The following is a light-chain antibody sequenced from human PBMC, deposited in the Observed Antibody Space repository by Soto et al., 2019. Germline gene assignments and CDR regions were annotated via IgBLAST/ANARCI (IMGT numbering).Light chain of an antibody. CDR2: GAS. CDR1: QSVSSD. Sequence: EIVMTQSPATLSVSPGERATVCCRASQSVSSDLAWYHQKPGQAPRLLIYGASTRATGIPARFSGSGSGTEFTLTINSLQSEDFAVYYCQQYNNWPRTFGQGTKVDI. V-gene: IGKV3-15*01. J-gene: IGKJ1*01. CDR3: QQYNNWPRT.